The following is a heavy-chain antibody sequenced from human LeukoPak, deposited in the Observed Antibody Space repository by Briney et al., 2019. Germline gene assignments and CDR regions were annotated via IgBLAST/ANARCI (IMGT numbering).Heavy chain of an antibody. V-gene: IGHV3-30*18. CDR1: GFTFSSYG. Sequence: GGSLRLSCAASGFTFSSYGMHWVRQAPGKGLEWVAVISYDGSNKYYADSVKGRFTIPRDNSKNTLYLQMNSLRAEDTAVYYCAKDQAQWLVLDYWGQGTLVTVSS. CDR2: ISYDGSNK. J-gene: IGHJ4*02. D-gene: IGHD6-19*01. CDR3: AKDQAQWLVLDY.